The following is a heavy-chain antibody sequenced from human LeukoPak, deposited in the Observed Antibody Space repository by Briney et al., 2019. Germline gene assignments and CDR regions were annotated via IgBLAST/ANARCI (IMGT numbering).Heavy chain of an antibody. CDR2: ISGSGGST. D-gene: IGHD4-17*01. CDR1: GFTFSSYG. Sequence: AGGTLRLSCAASGFTFSSYGMSWVRQAPGKGLEWVSAISGSGGSTYYADSVKGRFTISRDNSKNTLYLQMNSLRAEDTAVYYCARGDYGELIDYWGQGTLVTVSS. CDR3: ARGDYGELIDY. J-gene: IGHJ4*02. V-gene: IGHV3-23*01.